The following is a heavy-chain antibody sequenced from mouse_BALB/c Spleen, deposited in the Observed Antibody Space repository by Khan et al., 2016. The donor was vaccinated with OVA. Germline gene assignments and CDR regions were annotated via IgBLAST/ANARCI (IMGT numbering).Heavy chain of an antibody. CDR2: IYPGSGKT. CDR3: ARGGYYSNSLFAY. J-gene: IGHJ2*01. Sequence: QVQLKQSGPELVKPGASVKISCKASGYTFTDNYINWVKQKPGQGLEWIGWIYPGSGKTKYNEKFKSKATLTVDTSSSTAYMQLSSLTSEDTAVYFCARGGYYSNSLFAYWGQGTTLTVSS. CDR1: GYTFTDNY. D-gene: IGHD1-1*01. V-gene: IGHV1-84*02.